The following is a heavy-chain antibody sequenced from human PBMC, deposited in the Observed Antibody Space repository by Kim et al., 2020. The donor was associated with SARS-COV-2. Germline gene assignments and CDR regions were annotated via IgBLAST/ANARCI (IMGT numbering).Heavy chain of an antibody. Sequence: NPSLKSRVTRSVDTSKNQFSLKLSSVTAADTAVYYCARHPVGYSSGWIDYWGQGTLVTVSS. D-gene: IGHD6-19*01. J-gene: IGHJ4*02. CDR3: ARHPVGYSSGWIDY. V-gene: IGHV4-59*08.